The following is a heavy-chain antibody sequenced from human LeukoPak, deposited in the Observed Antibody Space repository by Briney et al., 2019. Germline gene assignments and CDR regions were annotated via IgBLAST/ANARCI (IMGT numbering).Heavy chain of an antibody. CDR2: IDQDGSEK. CDR3: ARDQVGIFDY. D-gene: IGHD1-26*01. Sequence: GGSLRLSCAASGFTFSSYAMSWVRQAPGKGLEWVANIDQDGSEKNYVDSVKGRFTISRDNAKNSLSLQLNSLRAEDTAVYYCARDQVGIFDYWGQGTLVTVSS. V-gene: IGHV3-7*01. J-gene: IGHJ4*02. CDR1: GFTFSSYA.